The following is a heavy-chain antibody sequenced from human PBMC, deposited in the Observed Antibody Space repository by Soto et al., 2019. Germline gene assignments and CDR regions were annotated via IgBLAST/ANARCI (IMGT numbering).Heavy chain of an antibody. CDR1: GFTFSSYA. Sequence: QVQLVESGGGVVQPGRSLRLSCAASGFTFSSYAMHWVRQAPGKGLEWVAVISYDGSNKYYADSVKGRFTISRDNSKKTLYLQMNRLRAEDTAVSYSARSGNITMVRGVIIDYYYGMDVGCHGTTVTVSS. CDR2: ISYDGSNK. V-gene: IGHV3-30-3*01. CDR3: ARSGNITMVRGVIIDYYYGMDV. J-gene: IGHJ6*02. D-gene: IGHD3-10*01.